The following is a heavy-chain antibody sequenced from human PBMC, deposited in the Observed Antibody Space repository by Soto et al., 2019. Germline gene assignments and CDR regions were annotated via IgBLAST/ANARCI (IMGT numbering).Heavy chain of an antibody. CDR3: AGGTGWVHDY. J-gene: IGHJ4*02. D-gene: IGHD1-1*01. Sequence: EVQLVESGGGLVQPGGSLRLSCAGSGFTFSNYWMNWVRQTPGKGLEWVANIKQDGSAKNYVESVKGRFTISGDNAKNLVYLQTNSLRAEDTAVYYCAGGTGWVHDYWGQGTLVTVSS. V-gene: IGHV3-7*04. CDR1: GFTFSNYW. CDR2: IKQDGSAK.